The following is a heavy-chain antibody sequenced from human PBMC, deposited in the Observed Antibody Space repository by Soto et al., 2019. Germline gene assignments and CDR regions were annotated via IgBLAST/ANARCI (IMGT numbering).Heavy chain of an antibody. J-gene: IGHJ2*01. D-gene: IGHD3-3*01. CDR2: MNANSGNT. V-gene: IGHV1-8*01. CDR1: GYNFKDYD. Sequence: QVQLLQSGAEVKKPGTSVRVSCRASGYNFKDYDINWVRRAPGQGLEWMGWMNANSGNTAYARKFHDRITMTRSVSARTAFMELSSLTPEDTAVYYCARRMTWSLWCFDLWGSGTQVTVSS. CDR3: ARRMTWSLWCFDL.